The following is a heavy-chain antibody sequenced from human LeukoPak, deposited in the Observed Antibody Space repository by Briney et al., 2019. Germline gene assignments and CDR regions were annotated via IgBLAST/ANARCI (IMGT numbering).Heavy chain of an antibody. J-gene: IGHJ4*02. Sequence: ASVKVSCKASGYTFTSYGISWVRQAPGQGLEWMGWISAYNGNTNHAQKLQGRVTMTTDTSTSTAYMELRSLRSDDTAVYYCARGDGRYSYGYSGDYWGQGTLVTVSS. CDR1: GYTFTSYG. CDR3: ARGDGRYSYGYSGDY. D-gene: IGHD5-18*01. V-gene: IGHV1-18*01. CDR2: ISAYNGNT.